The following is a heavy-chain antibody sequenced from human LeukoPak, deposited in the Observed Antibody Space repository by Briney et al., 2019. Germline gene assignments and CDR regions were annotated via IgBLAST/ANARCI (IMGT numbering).Heavy chain of an antibody. V-gene: IGHV3-30*02. CDR1: GFTFSSYG. D-gene: IGHD3-22*01. CDR3: ARNSYYYDTSGGTSLWGAFDI. J-gene: IGHJ3*02. Sequence: TGGSLRLSCAASGFTFSSYGMHWVRQAPGKGLEWVAFIRYDGSNKYYADSVKGRFTSSRDNSKNTLYVEMNRLRAEDRGVYYCARNSYYYDTSGGTSLWGAFDIWGQGTMVTVSS. CDR2: IRYDGSNK.